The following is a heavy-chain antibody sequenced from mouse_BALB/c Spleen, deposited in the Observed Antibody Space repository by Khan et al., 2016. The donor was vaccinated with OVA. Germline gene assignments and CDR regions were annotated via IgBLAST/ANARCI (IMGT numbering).Heavy chain of an antibody. D-gene: IGHD2-1*01. Sequence: VQLQQSGAELVKPGASVKLSCKASGYTFTSYYMYWVKQRPGQGLEWIGEINPSDDDTNFNEKFKSKATLTVDKSSSTAYMQLSSLTSEDSAVYYCTRSGYGTFAYWGQGTLVTLSA. J-gene: IGHJ3*01. CDR2: INPSDDDT. V-gene: IGHV1S81*02. CDR1: GYTFTSYY. CDR3: TRSGYGTFAY.